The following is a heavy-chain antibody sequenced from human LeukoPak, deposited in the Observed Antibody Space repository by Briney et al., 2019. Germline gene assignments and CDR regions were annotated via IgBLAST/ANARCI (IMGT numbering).Heavy chain of an antibody. D-gene: IGHD2-15*01. CDR2: ISYDGSNK. CDR1: GFTFSSYA. CDR3: ARAPEPNYCGGGSCYSAFAY. Sequence: PGRSLRLSCAASGFTFSSYAMHWVRQAPGKGLEWVAVISYDGSNKYYADSVKGRFTISRDNSKNTLYLQMNSLRAEDTAVYYCARAPEPNYCGGGSCYSAFAYWGQGTLVTVSS. J-gene: IGHJ4*02. V-gene: IGHV3-30*04.